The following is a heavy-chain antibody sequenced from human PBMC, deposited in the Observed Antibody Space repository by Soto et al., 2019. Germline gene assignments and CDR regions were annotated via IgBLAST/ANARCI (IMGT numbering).Heavy chain of an antibody. CDR3: ASPHLDYDSSGYYYHY. Sequence: GESLKISCKGSGYSFTSYWIGWVRQMPGKGLEWMGIIYPGDSDTRYSPPFQGQVTISADKSISTAYLQWSSLKASDTAMYYCASPHLDYDSSGYYYHYWGQGTLVTVS. D-gene: IGHD3-22*01. J-gene: IGHJ4*02. V-gene: IGHV5-51*01. CDR2: IYPGDSDT. CDR1: GYSFTSYW.